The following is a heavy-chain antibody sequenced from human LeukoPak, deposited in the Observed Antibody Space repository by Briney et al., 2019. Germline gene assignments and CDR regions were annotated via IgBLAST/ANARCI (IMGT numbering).Heavy chain of an antibody. CDR3: ARRHSHPIGAFDY. CDR2: IYPGDSDT. CDR1: GYSFTSYW. J-gene: IGHJ4*02. Sequence: GESLKISCKRSGYSFTSYWIGWVRQMPGKGLEWMGIIYPGDSDTRYSPSFQGQVTISADKSISTAYLQWSSLKASDTAMYYCARRHSHPIGAFDYWGQGTLVTVSS. V-gene: IGHV5-51*01.